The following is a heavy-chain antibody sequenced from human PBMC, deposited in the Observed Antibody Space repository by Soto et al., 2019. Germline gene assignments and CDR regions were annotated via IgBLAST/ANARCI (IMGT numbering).Heavy chain of an antibody. D-gene: IGHD3-22*01. CDR3: AREGDYYDSSSENWFDP. J-gene: IGHJ5*02. Sequence: SVKVSCKASGGTFSSYAISWVRQAPGQGLEWMGGIIPIFGTANYAQKFQGRVTITADESTSTAYMELSSLRSEDTAVYYCAREGDYYDSSSENWFDPWGQGTLVTVS. V-gene: IGHV1-69*13. CDR1: GGTFSSYA. CDR2: IIPIFGTA.